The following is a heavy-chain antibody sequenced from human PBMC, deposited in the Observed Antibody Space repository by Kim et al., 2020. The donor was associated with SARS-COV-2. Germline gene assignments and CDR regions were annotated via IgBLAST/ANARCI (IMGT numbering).Heavy chain of an antibody. Sequence: YSPKFQGRVTITRDTAASTAYMELSSLRSEDTAVYYCARDRGIAAAGTNYWGQGTLVTVSS. J-gene: IGHJ4*02. D-gene: IGHD6-13*01. CDR3: ARDRGIAAAGTNY. V-gene: IGHV1-3*01.